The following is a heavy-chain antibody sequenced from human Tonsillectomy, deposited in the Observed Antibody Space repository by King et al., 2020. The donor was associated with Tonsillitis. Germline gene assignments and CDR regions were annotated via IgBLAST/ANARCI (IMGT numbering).Heavy chain of an antibody. CDR1: GGSISSYY. V-gene: IGHV4-4*07. Sequence: VQLQESGPGLVKPSETLSLTCTVSGGSISSYYWSWIRQPAGKGLEWIGRIYTSGSTNYNPSLKSRVTMSVDTSKNQFSLKLSSVTAADTAVYYCARDNLDFSNWNPYFDYWGQGTLVTVSS. D-gene: IGHD1-20*01. CDR2: IYTSGST. CDR3: ARDNLDFSNWNPYFDY. J-gene: IGHJ4*02.